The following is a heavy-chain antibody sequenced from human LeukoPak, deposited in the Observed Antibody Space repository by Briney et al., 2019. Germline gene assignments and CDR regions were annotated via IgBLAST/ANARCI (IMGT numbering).Heavy chain of an antibody. D-gene: IGHD3-3*01. CDR1: GFTFSTYN. CDR3: ARGTTWSPLDFDY. V-gene: IGHV3-21*01. J-gene: IGHJ4*02. Sequence: GGSLRLSCLASGFTFSTYNMHWVRQAPGKGLEWVSTISSTSDTYKYYANSVRGRFTISRDNAKNSLYLQMIGLRAEDTGIYSCARGTTWSPLDFDYWGQGTQVTVSS. CDR2: ISSTSDTYK.